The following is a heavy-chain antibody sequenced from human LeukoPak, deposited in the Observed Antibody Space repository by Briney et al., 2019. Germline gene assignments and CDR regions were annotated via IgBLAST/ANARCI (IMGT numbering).Heavy chain of an antibody. J-gene: IGHJ4*02. D-gene: IGHD6-6*01. Sequence: GGSLRLSCAVSGFTLSLYGMNWVRQAPGKGLEWISHISASSSGIFYADSVKGRFITSRDNTRSSLYLQMNGLRAEDTAVYYCVRDPSSVRLPFGSWGQGTLVTVSS. V-gene: IGHV3-48*01. CDR1: GFTLSLYG. CDR3: VRDPSSVRLPFGS. CDR2: ISASSSGI.